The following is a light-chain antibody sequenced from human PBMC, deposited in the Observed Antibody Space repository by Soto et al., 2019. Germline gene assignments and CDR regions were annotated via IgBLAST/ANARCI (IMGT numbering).Light chain of an antibody. V-gene: IGKV3-11*01. J-gene: IGKJ1*01. Sequence: EIVLTQSPATLSLSPGERATLSCRASQSVSSYLAWYQQKPGQTPRLLIYDASNRATAIPARFSGSGSGTDFTLTISSLEPEDFAVYYCQQRRRTFGQGTKVEIK. CDR2: DAS. CDR3: QQRRRT. CDR1: QSVSSY.